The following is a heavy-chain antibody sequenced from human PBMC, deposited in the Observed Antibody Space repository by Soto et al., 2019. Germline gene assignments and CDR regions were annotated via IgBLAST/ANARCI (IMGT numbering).Heavy chain of an antibody. J-gene: IGHJ4*02. CDR2: IYSGGST. V-gene: IGHV4-4*07. CDR1: GGSITTYY. Sequence: SETLSLTCTVSGGSITTYYWSWIRQPAGKGLEWIGRIYSGGSTNYNPSLRSRVTVSVDMSKNQFSLKLSSVTAADTAVYYCASHGSGSLDYWGQGTLVTVSS. CDR3: ASHGSGSLDY. D-gene: IGHD1-26*01.